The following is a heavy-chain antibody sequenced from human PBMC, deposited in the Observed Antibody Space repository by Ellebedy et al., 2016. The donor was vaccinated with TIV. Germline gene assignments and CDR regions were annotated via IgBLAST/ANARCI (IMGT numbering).Heavy chain of an antibody. CDR3: AKGCGGSCYWEAY. CDR2: IGGSGHTT. J-gene: IGHJ4*02. CDR1: GFTFSRYA. D-gene: IGHD2-15*01. Sequence: PGGSLRLSCAASGFTFSRYAMSWVRQAPGKGLEWVSAIGGSGHTTDYTDSVKGRFTISRDNSKNTLYLQMNSLRAEDTAVYYCAKGCGGSCYWEAYWGQGTLVTVSS. V-gene: IGHV3-23*01.